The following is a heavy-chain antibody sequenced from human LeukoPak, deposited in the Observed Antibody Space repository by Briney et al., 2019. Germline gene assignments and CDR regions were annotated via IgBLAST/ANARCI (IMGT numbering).Heavy chain of an antibody. Sequence: SETLSLTCTVSGGSISSSSYYWGWIRQPPGKGLEWIGSIYYSGSTYYNPSLKSRVTISVDTSKNQFSLKLSSVTAADTAVYYCARADYGDSLDYWGQGTLVTVSS. CDR1: GGSISSSSYY. J-gene: IGHJ4*02. D-gene: IGHD4-17*01. CDR3: ARADYGDSLDY. CDR2: IYYSGST. V-gene: IGHV4-39*01.